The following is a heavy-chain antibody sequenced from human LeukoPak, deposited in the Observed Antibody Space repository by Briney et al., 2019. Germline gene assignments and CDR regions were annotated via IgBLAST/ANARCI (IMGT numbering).Heavy chain of an antibody. D-gene: IGHD6-19*01. J-gene: IGHJ4*02. CDR1: GYSFTSYW. CDR2: IYPGDSDT. Sequence: GESLKISCKGSGYSFTSYWIGWVRQMPGKGLEWMGIIYPGDSDTRYSPSFQGQVTISADKSISTAYLQWSSLKASDTAMYYCARPITGYSGGWYYDYWGQGTLVTVSS. CDR3: ARPITGYSGGWYYDY. V-gene: IGHV5-51*01.